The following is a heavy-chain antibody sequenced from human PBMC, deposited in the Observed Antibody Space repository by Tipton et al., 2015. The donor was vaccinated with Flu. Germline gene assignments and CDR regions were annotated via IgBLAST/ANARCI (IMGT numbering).Heavy chain of an antibody. V-gene: IGHV4-59*01. CDR3: ARSVAVAAPGWFDP. J-gene: IGHJ5*02. CDR2: IYYSGST. Sequence: TLSLTCTVSGGSTSSYYWSWIRQPPGKGPEWIGYIYYSGSTNYNPSLKSRVTISVDTSKNQFSLKLSSVTAADMAVYYCARSVAVAAPGWFDPWGQGTLVTVSS. CDR1: GGSTSSYY. D-gene: IGHD6-19*01.